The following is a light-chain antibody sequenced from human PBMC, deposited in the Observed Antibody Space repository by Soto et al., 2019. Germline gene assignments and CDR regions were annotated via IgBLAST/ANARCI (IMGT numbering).Light chain of an antibody. V-gene: IGLV2-14*01. CDR3: SSYTSSSHYV. CDR1: SSDVGGYNY. Sequence: QSVLTQPASVSGSPGQSITMSCTGTSSDVGGYNYVSWYQQHPGKAPKLMIYEVSNRPSGVSNRFSGSKSGNTASLTISGLQAEDEADYYCSSYTSSSHYVFGTGTKVTVL. J-gene: IGLJ1*01. CDR2: EVS.